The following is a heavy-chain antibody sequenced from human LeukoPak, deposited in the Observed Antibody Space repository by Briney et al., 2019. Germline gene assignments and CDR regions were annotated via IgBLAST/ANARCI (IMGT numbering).Heavy chain of an antibody. CDR3: AREDDILTGYFDY. D-gene: IGHD3-9*01. CDR2: IIPIFGTA. CDR1: GGTFSSYA. J-gene: IGHJ4*02. V-gene: IGHV1-69*06. Sequence: ASVKVSCKASGGTFSSYAISWVRQAPGQGLGWIGGIIPIFGTANYAQKFQGRVTITADKSTSTAYMELSSLRSEDTAVYYCAREDDILTGYFDYWGQGTLVTVSS.